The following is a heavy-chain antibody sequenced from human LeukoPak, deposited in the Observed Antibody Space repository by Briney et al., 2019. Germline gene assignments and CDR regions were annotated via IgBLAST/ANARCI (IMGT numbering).Heavy chain of an antibody. CDR3: ASDRSGLSFCF. Sequence: SETLSLTCTVSGGSISSSSYYWGWIRQPPGKGLEWIGSIYYSGSTYYNSSLKSRITISVDTSKNQFSLELTSVTAADTAVYYCASDRSGLSFCFWSQGTLVTVSS. J-gene: IGHJ4*02. CDR1: GGSISSSSYY. D-gene: IGHD3-22*01. V-gene: IGHV4-39*01. CDR2: IYYSGST.